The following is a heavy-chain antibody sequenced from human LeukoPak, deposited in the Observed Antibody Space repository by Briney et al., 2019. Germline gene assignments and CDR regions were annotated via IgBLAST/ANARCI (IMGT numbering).Heavy chain of an antibody. D-gene: IGHD6-13*01. CDR2: INPNSGGT. CDR1: GYTFTGYY. CDR3: ARDLGIAAPLFDY. V-gene: IGHV1-2*02. J-gene: IGHJ4*02. Sequence: ASVKVSCKASGYTFTGYYMHWVRQAPGQGLEWLGWINPNSGGTKYSQKFQGRVTMTRDTSISTAYMELRSLRSDDTAVYYCARDLGIAAPLFDYWGQGTLVTVSS.